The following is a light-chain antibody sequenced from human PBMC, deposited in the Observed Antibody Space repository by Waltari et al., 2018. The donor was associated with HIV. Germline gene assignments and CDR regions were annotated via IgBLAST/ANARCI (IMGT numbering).Light chain of an antibody. CDR2: SNN. J-gene: IGLJ2*01. CDR1: NSNIGGNP. CDR3: AAWDDSLNAVL. Sequence: QSVLTQPPSASGTPGQRGTISCSGSNSNIGGNPVHWYQLFLRTAPKLVIDSNNQRPTAAADRISGSKSGTSAALAISGLQAEDEADYYCAAWDDSLNAVLFGGGTRLTVL. V-gene: IGLV1-44*01.